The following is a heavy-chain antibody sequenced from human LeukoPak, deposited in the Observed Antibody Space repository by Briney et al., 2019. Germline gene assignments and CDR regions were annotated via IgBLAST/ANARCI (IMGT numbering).Heavy chain of an antibody. D-gene: IGHD6-19*01. CDR1: GYSFTNYA. CDR3: ARDLKQFGGWLDY. CDR2: ITVGNGNT. V-gene: IGHV1-3*01. Sequence: ASVKVSCKASGYSFTNYAIHWVCQAPGQSLEWMGWITVGNGNTKYSQKFQDRVTITRDTPANTVYMELSSLRSEDTAVYYCARDLKQFGGWLDYWGQGTLVTVSS. J-gene: IGHJ4*02.